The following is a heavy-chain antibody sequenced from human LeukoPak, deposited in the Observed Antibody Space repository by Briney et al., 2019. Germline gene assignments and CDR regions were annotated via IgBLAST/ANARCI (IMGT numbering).Heavy chain of an antibody. V-gene: IGHV3-30-3*02. CDR1: GFTFSSYA. Sequence: GGSLRLSCAASGFTFSSYAMHWVRQAPGKGLEWVAVISYDGSNKYYADSVKGRFTISRDNAKNSLYLQMNSLRAEDTAVYYCAKTVLRYFYAFDIWGQGTMVTVSS. J-gene: IGHJ3*02. CDR2: ISYDGSNK. CDR3: AKTVLRYFYAFDI. D-gene: IGHD3-9*01.